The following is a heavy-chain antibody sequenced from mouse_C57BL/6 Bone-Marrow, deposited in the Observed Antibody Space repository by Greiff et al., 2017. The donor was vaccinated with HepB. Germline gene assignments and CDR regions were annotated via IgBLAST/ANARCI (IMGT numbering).Heavy chain of an antibody. D-gene: IGHD2-13*01. CDR2: IDPSDSYT. Sequence: VQLQQPGAELVKPGASVKLSCKASGYTFTSYWMQWVKQRPGQGLEWIGEIDPSDSYTNYNQKFKGKATLTVDTSSSTAYMQLRSLTSEDSAVYYCARESDYGFAYWCRGTLVTVSA. CDR3: ARESDYGFAY. V-gene: IGHV1-50*01. J-gene: IGHJ3*01. CDR1: GYTFTSYW.